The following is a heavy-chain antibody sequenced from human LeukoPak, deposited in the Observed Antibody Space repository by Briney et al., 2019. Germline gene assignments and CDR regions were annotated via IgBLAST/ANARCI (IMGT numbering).Heavy chain of an antibody. CDR1: GGSISSGGYS. Sequence: SQTLSLTCAVSGGSISSGGYSWSWIRQPPGKGLEWIGYIYHSGSTYYNPSLKSRVTISVDRSKNQFSLKLSSVTAADTAVYSCARSQAWGWFDPWGQGTLVTVSS. J-gene: IGHJ5*02. D-gene: IGHD7-27*01. CDR3: ARSQAWGWFDP. V-gene: IGHV4-30-2*01. CDR2: IYHSGST.